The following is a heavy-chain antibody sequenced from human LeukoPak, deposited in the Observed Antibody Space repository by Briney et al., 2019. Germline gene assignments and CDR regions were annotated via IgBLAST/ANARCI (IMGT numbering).Heavy chain of an antibody. CDR3: ARVTSDILTGYSPYNWFDP. Sequence: MPSETLSLTCTVSGGSISSYYWSWIRQPPGKGLEWLGYIYYSGSTNYNPSLKSRVTISVDTSKNQFSLKLSSVTAADTAVYYCARVTSDILTGYSPYNWFDPWGQGTLVTVSS. D-gene: IGHD3-9*01. CDR2: IYYSGST. J-gene: IGHJ5*02. V-gene: IGHV4-59*01. CDR1: GGSISSYY.